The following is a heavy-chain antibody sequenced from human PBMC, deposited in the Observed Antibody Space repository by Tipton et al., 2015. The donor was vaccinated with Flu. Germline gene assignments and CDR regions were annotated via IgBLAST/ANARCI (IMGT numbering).Heavy chain of an antibody. D-gene: IGHD6-19*01. CDR1: GFTFSRYA. V-gene: IGHV3-23*01. J-gene: IGHJ4*02. Sequence: SLRLSCAASGFTFSRYAMTWVRQPPGKGLEWVSAIGGGGATTYFADSVKGRFTISRDNIRDTLYLQMNSLRAEDTAIYYCARVIPEFVAGLSYWGQGTQVSVSS. CDR2: IGGGGATT. CDR3: ARVIPEFVAGLSY.